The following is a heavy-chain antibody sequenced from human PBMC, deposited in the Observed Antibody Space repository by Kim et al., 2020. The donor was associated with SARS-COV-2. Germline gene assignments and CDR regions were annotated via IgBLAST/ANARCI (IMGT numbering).Heavy chain of an antibody. Sequence: AETLSLTCAVYGGSFSGYYWSWIRQPPGKGLEWIGEINHSGSTNYNPSLKSRVTISVDKSKNQFSLKLSSVTAADTAVYYWSRRGLGYCSSTSCLFDDWG. CDR1: GGSFSGYY. V-gene: IGHV4-34*01. D-gene: IGHD2-2*01. CDR2: INHSGST. CDR3: SRRGLGYCSSTSCLFDD. J-gene: IGHJ4*01.